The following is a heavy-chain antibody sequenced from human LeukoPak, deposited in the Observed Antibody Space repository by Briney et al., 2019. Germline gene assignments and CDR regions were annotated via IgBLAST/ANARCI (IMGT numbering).Heavy chain of an antibody. CDR2: INHSGST. V-gene: IGHV4-34*01. J-gene: IGHJ4*02. CDR1: GGSFSGYY. CDR3: ARREAVAGGIDY. D-gene: IGHD6-19*01. Sequence: SETLSLTCAVYGGSFSGYYWSWIRQPPGKGLEWIGEINHSGSTNYNPSLKSRVTISVDTSKNQFSLKLSSVTAADTAVYYCARREAVAGGIDYWGQGTLVTVSS.